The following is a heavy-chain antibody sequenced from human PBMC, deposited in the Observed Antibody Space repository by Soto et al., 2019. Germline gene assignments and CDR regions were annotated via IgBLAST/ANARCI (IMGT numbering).Heavy chain of an antibody. Sequence: SETLSLTXTVSGGAVSSGTYYWSWIRQPPGKGLEWIGHIYFTGSTNYNPSLKSRVTMSLDTSRNQFSLKLSSVTAADTAVYYCTRGPPRVQWFDPWGLGTLVTVSS. J-gene: IGHJ5*02. CDR3: TRGPPRVQWFDP. V-gene: IGHV4-61*01. CDR1: GGAVSSGTYY. CDR2: IYFTGST.